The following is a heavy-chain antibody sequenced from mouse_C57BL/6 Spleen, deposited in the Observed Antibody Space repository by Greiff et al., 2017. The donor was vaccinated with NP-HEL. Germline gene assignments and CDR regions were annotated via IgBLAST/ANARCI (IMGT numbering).Heavy chain of an antibody. Sequence: VQLQQSGAELVKPGASVKLSCKASGYTFTSYWMQWVKQRPGQGLEWIGEIDPSDSYTNYNQKFKGKATLTVDTSSSTAYMQLSSLTSEDSAVYYCARGGYGYDDYYAMDYWGQGTSVTGSS. CDR3: ARGGYGYDDYYAMDY. CDR1: GYTFTSYW. CDR2: IDPSDSYT. D-gene: IGHD2-2*01. J-gene: IGHJ4*01. V-gene: IGHV1-50*01.